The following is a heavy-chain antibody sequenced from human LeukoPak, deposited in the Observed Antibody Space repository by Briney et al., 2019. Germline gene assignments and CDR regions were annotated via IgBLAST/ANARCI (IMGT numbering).Heavy chain of an antibody. D-gene: IGHD2-8*01. CDR3: ARDCTNGVCFPGTRGWFDP. V-gene: IGHV4-4*07. J-gene: IGHJ5*02. Sequence: SETLSLTCTVSGGSISSYYWSWIRQPAGKGLEWIGRIYTSGSTNYNPSLKSRVTMSVDTSKNQFSLKLSSVTAADPAVYYCARDCTNGVCFPGTRGWFDPWGQGTLVTVSS. CDR1: GGSISSYY. CDR2: IYTSGST.